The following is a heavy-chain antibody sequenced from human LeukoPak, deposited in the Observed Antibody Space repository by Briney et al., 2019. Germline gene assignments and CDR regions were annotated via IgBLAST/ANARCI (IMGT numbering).Heavy chain of an antibody. V-gene: IGHV3-66*02. Sequence: GGSLRLSSAASGFTVSSNHMSWVRQAPGKGLEWVSVIYSGGSTYYADSVKGRFTISRDNSKNTLYLQMNSLRAEDTAVYYCACGYSYTNMDVWGKGTTVTVSS. J-gene: IGHJ6*03. CDR3: ACGYSYTNMDV. D-gene: IGHD5-18*01. CDR2: IYSGGST. CDR1: GFTVSSNH.